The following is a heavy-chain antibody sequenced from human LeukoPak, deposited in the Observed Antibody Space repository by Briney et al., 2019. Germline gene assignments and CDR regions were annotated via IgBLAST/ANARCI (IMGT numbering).Heavy chain of an antibody. V-gene: IGHV3-74*01. CDR1: GFTFSNYW. CDR3: TRELSGSSSRHFDY. J-gene: IGHJ4*02. D-gene: IGHD6-13*01. CDR2: INTDGNIT. Sequence: GGSLRLSCAASGFTFSNYWMHWVRQAPGKGPVWVSRINTDGNITTYADSVKGRFTISRDSAKNALYLQMNSLRAEDTAVYYCTRELSGSSSRHFDYWGQGTLVTVSS.